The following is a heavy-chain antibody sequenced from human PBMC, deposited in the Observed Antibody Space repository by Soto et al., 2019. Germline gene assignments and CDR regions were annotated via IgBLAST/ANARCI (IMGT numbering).Heavy chain of an antibody. V-gene: IGHV1-18*01. D-gene: IGHD3-22*01. Sequence: GASVKVSCKASGYTFTSYGISWVRQAPGQGLEWMGWISAYNGNTNYAQKLQGRVTMTTDTSTSTAYMELRSLRSDDTAVYYCGRDNVYYYDSSGYYGAFDIWGQGTMVTVSS. CDR1: GYTFTSYG. CDR2: ISAYNGNT. CDR3: GRDNVYYYDSSGYYGAFDI. J-gene: IGHJ3*02.